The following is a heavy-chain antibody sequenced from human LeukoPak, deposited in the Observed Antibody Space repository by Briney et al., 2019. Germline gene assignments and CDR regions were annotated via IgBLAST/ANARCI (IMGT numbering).Heavy chain of an antibody. CDR2: ISPGDSEV. V-gene: IGHV5-51*01. Sequence: GESLKISCKGSGYSFTSYWIGWVRQMPGKGLEWMGIISPGDSEVRYSPSFQGQVTISADRSISTAYLQWSSLKASDSAMYYCATSAVMAVPVTGYWGQGTLVTVSS. D-gene: IGHD6-19*01. J-gene: IGHJ4*02. CDR3: ATSAVMAVPVTGY. CDR1: GYSFTSYW.